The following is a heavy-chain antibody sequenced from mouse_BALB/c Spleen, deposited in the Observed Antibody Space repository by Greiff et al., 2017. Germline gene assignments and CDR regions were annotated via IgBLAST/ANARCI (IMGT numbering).Heavy chain of an antibody. CDR1: GFTFSSFG. Sequence: EVKLVESGGGLVQPGGSRKLSCAASGFTFSSFGMHWVRQAPEKGLEWVAYISSGSSTIYYADTVKGRFTISRDNPKNTLFLQMTSLRSEDTAMYYCAREGNYRYDGPLYAMDYWGQGTSVTVSS. CDR3: AREGNYRYDGPLYAMDY. J-gene: IGHJ4*01. V-gene: IGHV5-17*02. D-gene: IGHD2-14*01. CDR2: ISSGSSTI.